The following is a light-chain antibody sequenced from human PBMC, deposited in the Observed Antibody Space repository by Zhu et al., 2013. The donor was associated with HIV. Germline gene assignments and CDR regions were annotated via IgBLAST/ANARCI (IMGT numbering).Light chain of an antibody. CDR3: QQYNSYPTXLRRRTDDXWT. J-gene: IGKJ1*01. V-gene: IGKV1-9*01. CDR1: PGISTY. Sequence: IQLTQSPSSLSASVGDRVTITCRASPGISTYLAWYQQKPGKAPKLLIYAASTLQSGVPSRFSGIGSWDEISLSPSAACSLKILSTYYCQQYNSYPTXLRRRTDDXWT. CDR2: AAS.